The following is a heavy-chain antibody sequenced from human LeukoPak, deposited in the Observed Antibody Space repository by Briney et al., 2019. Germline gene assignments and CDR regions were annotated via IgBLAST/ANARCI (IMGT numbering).Heavy chain of an antibody. Sequence: PSETLSLTCTVSGGSISSYYWSWIRQPPGKGLEWIGYIYYSGSTNYNPSLKSRVTISVDTTKNHFSLKLSSVTAADTAVYYCARTKQLLDPFDYWGQGTLVTVSS. CDR3: ARTKQLLDPFDY. D-gene: IGHD2-15*01. CDR1: GGSISSYY. V-gene: IGHV4-59*12. J-gene: IGHJ4*02. CDR2: IYYSGST.